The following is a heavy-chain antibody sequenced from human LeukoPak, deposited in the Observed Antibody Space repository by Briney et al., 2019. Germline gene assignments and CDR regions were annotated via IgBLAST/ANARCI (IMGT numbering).Heavy chain of an antibody. CDR1: GFTFDEHT. CDR3: VRDALPHCASSSCYQFDY. Sequence: PGGSLRLSCVATGFTFDEHTIHWVRQRPGKGLEWVSLATWEGFAFYGDSVKGRFTVSRDRKENSVFLQMNSLNPEDSAVYFCVRDALPHCASSSCYQFDYWGQGTLVTVSS. D-gene: IGHD2-2*01. J-gene: IGHJ4*02. V-gene: IGHV3-43*01. CDR2: ATWEGFA.